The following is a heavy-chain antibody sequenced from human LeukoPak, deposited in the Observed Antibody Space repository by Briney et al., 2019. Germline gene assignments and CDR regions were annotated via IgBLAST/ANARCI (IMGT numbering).Heavy chain of an antibody. CDR3: ARGGGYCSSTSCHQGAYYMDV. Sequence: GASVKVSCKASGYTFTSYDINWVRQATGQGLEWMGWMNPNSGNTGYAQKFQGRVTITRNTSISTAYMELSSLRSEDTAVYYCARGGGYCSSTSCHQGAYYMDVWGKGTTVTVSS. V-gene: IGHV1-8*03. CDR2: MNPNSGNT. CDR1: GYTFTSYD. D-gene: IGHD2-2*01. J-gene: IGHJ6*03.